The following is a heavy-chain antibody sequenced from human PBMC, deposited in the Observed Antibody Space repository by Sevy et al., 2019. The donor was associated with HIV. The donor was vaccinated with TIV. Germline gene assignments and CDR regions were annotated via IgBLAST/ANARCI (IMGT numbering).Heavy chain of an antibody. CDR3: ARELHRGPSGSTSGY. Sequence: GGSLRLSCAASGFTFSDYYMSWIRQAPGKGLEWVSYVSSSGSNIYYADSVKGRFTVSRDNDKNSMYLQMNSLRAEDTALYYCARELHRGPSGSTSGYWGQGTLVTVSS. CDR2: VSSSGSNI. V-gene: IGHV3-11*01. CDR1: GFTFSDYY. D-gene: IGHD3-3*01. J-gene: IGHJ4*02.